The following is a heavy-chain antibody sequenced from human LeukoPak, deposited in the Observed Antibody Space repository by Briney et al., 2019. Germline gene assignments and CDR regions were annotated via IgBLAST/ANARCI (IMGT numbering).Heavy chain of an antibody. Sequence: ASVKVSCKASGYTFINYDINWVRQATGQGLEWMGWMNANSGNTGYAQKFQGRVTMTRNTSINTAYMELSSLRSEDTAVYYCARVFIAAGGFDYWGQGTPVTVSS. D-gene: IGHD6-13*01. CDR3: ARVFIAAGGFDY. V-gene: IGHV1-8*01. CDR2: MNANSGNT. CDR1: GYTFINYD. J-gene: IGHJ4*02.